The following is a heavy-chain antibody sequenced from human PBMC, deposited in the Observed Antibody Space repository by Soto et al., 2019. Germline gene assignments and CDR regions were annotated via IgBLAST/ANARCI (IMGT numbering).Heavy chain of an antibody. CDR2: IYYSGIT. J-gene: IGHJ5*02. V-gene: IGHV4-59*01. Sequence: PSETLSLTCTVSGGSISSYYCSWIRQPPWKGLEWIGYIYYSGITNYNPSLKSRVTISVDTSKNQFSLKLSSVTAADTAVYYCARELYYDSSGQAIWFDPWGQGTLVTVSS. CDR3: ARELYYDSSGQAIWFDP. CDR1: GGSISSYY. D-gene: IGHD3-22*01.